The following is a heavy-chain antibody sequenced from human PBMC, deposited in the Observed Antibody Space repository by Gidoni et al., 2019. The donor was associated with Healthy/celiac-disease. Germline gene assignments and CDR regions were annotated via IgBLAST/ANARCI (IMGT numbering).Heavy chain of an antibody. J-gene: IGHJ3*02. Sequence: EVQLVESGEGLVQPWGSLRLYCAASVFTFSSYWMHLVRQAPGKGLVWVSRITSDGSSTSYVDSVKGRFTISRDNAKNTLSLQMNSLRAEDTAVYYCARAKVVRGEDAFDIWGQGTMFTVSS. CDR2: ITSDGSST. V-gene: IGHV3-74*01. D-gene: IGHD3-10*01. CDR1: VFTFSSYW. CDR3: ARAKVVRGEDAFDI.